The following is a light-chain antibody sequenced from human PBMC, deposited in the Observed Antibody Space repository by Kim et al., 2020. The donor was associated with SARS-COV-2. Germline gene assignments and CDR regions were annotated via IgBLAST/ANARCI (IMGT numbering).Light chain of an antibody. V-gene: IGLV3-19*01. J-gene: IGLJ2*01. CDR1: SLRNYF. CDR2: GQN. CDR3: NSRDNNRNQVL. Sequence: SSELTQDPAVSVALGQTVTITCQGDSLRNYFATWYQQKPGQAPVVLIYGQNNRPSGIPDRFSGSTSGDTASLTITGARAEDEADYYCNSRDNNRNQVLFG.